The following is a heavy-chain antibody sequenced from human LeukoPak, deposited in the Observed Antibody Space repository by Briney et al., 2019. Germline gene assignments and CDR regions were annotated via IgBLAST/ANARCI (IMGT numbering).Heavy chain of an antibody. CDR1: GYTFTGYY. Sequence: ASVKVSCKASGYTFTGYYMHWVRQAPGQGLEWMGWINPNSGGTNYAQKFQGRVTMTRDTSISTAYMELSRLRSDDTAVYYCARGGVGLGHCSGGSCAQSDYWGQGTLVTVSS. D-gene: IGHD2-15*01. V-gene: IGHV1-2*02. CDR2: INPNSGGT. J-gene: IGHJ4*02. CDR3: ARGGVGLGHCSGGSCAQSDY.